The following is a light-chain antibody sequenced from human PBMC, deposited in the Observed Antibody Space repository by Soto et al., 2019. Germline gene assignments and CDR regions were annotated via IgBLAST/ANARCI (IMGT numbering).Light chain of an antibody. CDR3: QQYARSPYT. J-gene: IGKJ2*01. CDR1: QTVTSGY. CDR2: GAS. V-gene: IGKV3-20*01. Sequence: EIVLTQSPGTLSLSPGERAILSCRASQTVTSGYLAWYQQRPGQAPRLLIFGASNRATDIPDRFSGSGSGTDFALTISGLEPEDFAVFYCQQYARSPYTFGQGTKLEI.